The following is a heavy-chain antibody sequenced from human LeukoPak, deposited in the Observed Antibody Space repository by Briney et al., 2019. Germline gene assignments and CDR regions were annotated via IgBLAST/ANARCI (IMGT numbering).Heavy chain of an antibody. J-gene: IGHJ4*02. Sequence: GGSLRLSCAASGFIVSSGYMSWVRQAPGKGLEWVSVIYSGGSTFYADSVKGRFTISRDKSKNTLYLQMNSLRADDTAVYYCARDSSGWYYSDYWGQGSLVTVSS. D-gene: IGHD6-19*01. CDR2: IYSGGST. CDR1: GFIVSSGY. CDR3: ARDSSGWYYSDY. V-gene: IGHV3-66*02.